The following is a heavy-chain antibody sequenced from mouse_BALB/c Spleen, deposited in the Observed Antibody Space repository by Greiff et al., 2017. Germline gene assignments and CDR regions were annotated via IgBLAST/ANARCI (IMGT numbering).Heavy chain of an antibody. CDR1: GYTFTSYW. CDR2: INPSNGRT. J-gene: IGHJ4*01. CDR3: ARGKYRYLYAMDY. V-gene: IGHV1S81*02. D-gene: IGHD2-14*01. Sequence: QVQLQQSGAELVKPGASVKLSCKASGYTFTSYWMHWVKQRPGQGLEWIGEINPSNGRTNYNEKFKSKATLTVDKSSSTAYMQLSSLTSEDSAVYYGARGKYRYLYAMDYWGQGTSVTVSS.